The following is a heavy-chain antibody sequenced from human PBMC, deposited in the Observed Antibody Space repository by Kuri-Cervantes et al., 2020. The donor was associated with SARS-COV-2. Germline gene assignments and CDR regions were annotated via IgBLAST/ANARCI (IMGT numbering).Heavy chain of an antibody. V-gene: IGHV3-23*01. Sequence: GGSLRLSCAASGFTFSDYYMSWIRQAPGKGLEWVSAISGSGSSTYHADSVKGRFTISRDNSKNTLYLQMNSLRVEDTAVYFCAKDRDYYGSGLAGFFGNWGQGTLVTVSS. CDR1: GFTFSDYY. CDR2: ISGSGSST. D-gene: IGHD3-10*01. J-gene: IGHJ4*02. CDR3: AKDRDYYGSGLAGFFGN.